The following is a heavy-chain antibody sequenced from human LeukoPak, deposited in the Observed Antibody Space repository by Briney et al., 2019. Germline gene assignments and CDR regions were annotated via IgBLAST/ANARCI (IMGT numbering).Heavy chain of an antibody. V-gene: IGHV3-23*01. J-gene: IGHJ4*02. D-gene: IGHD6-13*01. Sequence: PGGSLRLSCAAFGFTFSSYAMSWVRQAPGKGLEWVSAISGSGDSTYYGDSVKGRFTISRDNSMNTLYLQMNSLRAEDTAVYYCAKTRPLDSSSWSHGDYWGQGTLVTVSS. CDR1: GFTFSSYA. CDR2: ISGSGDST. CDR3: AKTRPLDSSSWSHGDY.